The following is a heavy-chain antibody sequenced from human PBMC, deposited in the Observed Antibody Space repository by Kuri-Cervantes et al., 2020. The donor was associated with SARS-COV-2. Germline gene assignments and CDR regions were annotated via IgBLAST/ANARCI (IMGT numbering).Heavy chain of an antibody. CDR3: AKSGEDRYYYYYMDV. J-gene: IGHJ6*03. D-gene: IGHD1-26*01. CDR2: ISSWSTYI. V-gene: IGHV3-21*01. CDR1: GFTFSSYW. Sequence: GGSLRLSCAASGFTFSSYWMSWVRQAPGKGLEWVSSISSWSTYIFYAGSVKGRFTLSRDNARNSLYLQMNSLRAEDTAVYYCAKSGEDRYYYYYMDVWGKGTTVTVSS.